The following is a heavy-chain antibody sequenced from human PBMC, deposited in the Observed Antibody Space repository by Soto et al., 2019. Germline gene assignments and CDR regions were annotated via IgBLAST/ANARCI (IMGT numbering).Heavy chain of an antibody. D-gene: IGHD3-9*01. CDR3: ATDILTGSDYYGMDV. CDR2: INAGNGNT. CDR1: GYTFTSYA. V-gene: IGHV1-3*01. Sequence: GASVKVSCKASGYTFTSYAMHWVRQAPGQRLEWMGWINAGNGNTKYSQKFQGRVTITRDTSASTAYMELSSLRSEDTAVYYCATDILTGSDYYGMDVWGQGTTVTVSS. J-gene: IGHJ6*02.